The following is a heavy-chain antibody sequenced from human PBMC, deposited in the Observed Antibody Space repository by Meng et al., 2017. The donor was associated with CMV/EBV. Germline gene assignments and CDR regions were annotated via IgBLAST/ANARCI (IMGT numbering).Heavy chain of an antibody. V-gene: IGHV1-69*05. CDR3: ASLRNMVRGGGYFDY. D-gene: IGHD3-10*01. CDR1: GGTFGSYA. J-gene: IGHJ4*02. Sequence: SVKVSCKASGGTFGSYAISWVRQAPGQGLEWMGGIIPIFGTANYAQKFQGRVTITTDESTSTAYMELSSLRSEDTAVYYCASLRNMVRGGGYFDYWGQGTLVTVSS. CDR2: IIPIFGTA.